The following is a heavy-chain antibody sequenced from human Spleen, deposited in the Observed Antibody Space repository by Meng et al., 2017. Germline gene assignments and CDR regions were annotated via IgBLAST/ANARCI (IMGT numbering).Heavy chain of an antibody. CDR3: ARSLDY. CDR1: GFTVYSNS. CDR2: MYSGGTT. Sequence: EVLLVESGGGLVQPGGSLRLSCVVSGFTVYSNSMSWVRQAPGKVLECVYIMYSGGTTSYADSVKGRFTISRDNSKNTLYLQMDSLRAEDTAVYYCARSLDYWGQGTLVTVSS. V-gene: IGHV3-66*01. J-gene: IGHJ4*02.